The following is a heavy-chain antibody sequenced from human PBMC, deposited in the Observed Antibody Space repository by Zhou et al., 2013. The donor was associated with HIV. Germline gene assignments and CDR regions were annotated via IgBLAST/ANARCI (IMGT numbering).Heavy chain of an antibody. CDR1: GYTLADLA. CDR2: ISSYRGHT. J-gene: IGHJ6*03. CDR3: ARALSATWIGGGFFYMDV. V-gene: IGHV1-18*01. Sequence: QVQLLQSGAEVKPPGASVKVSCKVFGYTLADLAIHWVRLPPGQGLEWMGWISSYRGHTNYAQKLQGRVSVTTDTSTNTAYMELRSLRSDDTAVYYCARALSATWIGGGFFYMDVWGKGTTVTVS. D-gene: IGHD6-25*01.